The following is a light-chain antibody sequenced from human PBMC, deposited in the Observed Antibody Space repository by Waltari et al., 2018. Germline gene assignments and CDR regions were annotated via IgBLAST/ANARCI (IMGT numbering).Light chain of an antibody. V-gene: IGKV3-11*01. J-gene: IGKJ4*01. Sequence: EIVLTQSPATLSLSPGERATLSCRASQSVSRFLAWYQQKPGQAPRPLISDASNRATGIPARYSGSGSGTDFTLTISNLEPEDFAVYYCPQRSKWPLTFGGGTK. CDR3: PQRSKWPLT. CDR1: QSVSRF. CDR2: DAS.